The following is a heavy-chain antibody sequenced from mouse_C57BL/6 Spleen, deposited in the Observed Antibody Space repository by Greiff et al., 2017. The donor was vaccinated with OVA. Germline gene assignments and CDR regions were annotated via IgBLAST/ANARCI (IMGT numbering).Heavy chain of an antibody. CDR3: GRGGVVAPDFDY. J-gene: IGHJ2*01. V-gene: IGHV1-82*01. Sequence: VQLQQSGPELVKPGASVKISCKASGYAFSSSWMNWVKQRPGKGLEWIGRIYPGDGDTNYNGKFKGKATLTADKSSSTAYMQLSSLTSEDSAVYVCGRGGVVAPDFDYWGQGTTLTVSS. CDR1: GYAFSSSW. D-gene: IGHD1-1*01. CDR2: IYPGDGDT.